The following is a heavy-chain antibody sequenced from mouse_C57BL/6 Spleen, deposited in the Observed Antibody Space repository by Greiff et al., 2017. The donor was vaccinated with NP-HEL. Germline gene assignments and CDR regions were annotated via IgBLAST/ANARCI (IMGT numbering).Heavy chain of an antibody. V-gene: IGHV5-9*01. J-gene: IGHJ4*01. CDR3: ARHQDYGNYVAMDY. D-gene: IGHD2-1*01. Sequence: EVKVVESGGGLVKPGGSLKLSCAASGFTFSSYTMSWVRQTPEKRLEWVATISGGGGNTYYPDSVKGRFTISRDNAKNTLYLQMSSLRSEDTALYYCARHQDYGNYVAMDYWGQGTSVTVSS. CDR1: GFTFSSYT. CDR2: ISGGGGNT.